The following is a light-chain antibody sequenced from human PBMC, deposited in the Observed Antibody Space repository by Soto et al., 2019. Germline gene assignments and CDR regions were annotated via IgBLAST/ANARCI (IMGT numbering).Light chain of an antibody. CDR1: QSISRY. Sequence: DIQMTQSPSSLSASVGDSVTITCRASQSISRYLNWYQQKPGKAPKILIYAASSLQSGVPSRFSGSGSGTDFTLTISSLQPEECATYYCQQSCSTPFTFGPGTKVDI. V-gene: IGKV1-39*01. CDR3: QQSCSTPFT. J-gene: IGKJ3*01. CDR2: AAS.